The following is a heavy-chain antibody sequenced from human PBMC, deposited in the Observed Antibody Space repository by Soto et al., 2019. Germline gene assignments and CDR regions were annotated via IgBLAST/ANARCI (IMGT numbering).Heavy chain of an antibody. CDR1: GYTFTSYG. Sequence: ASVKVSCKASGYTFTSYGISWVRQAPGQGLEWMGWISAYNGNTNYAQKLQGRVTMTTDTSTSTAYMELRSLRSDDTAVYYCARDRSCWSPPEYFDYWGQGTLVTVSS. CDR2: ISAYNGNT. V-gene: IGHV1-18*01. J-gene: IGHJ4*02. CDR3: ARDRSCWSPPEYFDY. D-gene: IGHD6-13*01.